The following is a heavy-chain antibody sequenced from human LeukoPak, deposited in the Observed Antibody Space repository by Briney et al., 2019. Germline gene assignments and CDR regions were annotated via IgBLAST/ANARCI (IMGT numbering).Heavy chain of an antibody. CDR1: GGTFSSYA. Sequence: SVKVSCKASGGTFSSYAISWVRQAPGQGLEWMGGIIPIFGTANYAQKFQGRVTITTDESTSTAYMERSSLRSEDTAVYYCARDPESSGVFDYWGQGTLVTVSS. J-gene: IGHJ4*02. D-gene: IGHD1-14*01. V-gene: IGHV1-69*05. CDR2: IIPIFGTA. CDR3: ARDPESSGVFDY.